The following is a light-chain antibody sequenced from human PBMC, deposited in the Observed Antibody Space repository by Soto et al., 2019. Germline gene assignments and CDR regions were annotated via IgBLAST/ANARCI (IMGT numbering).Light chain of an antibody. CDR2: DAS. V-gene: IGKV3-11*01. J-gene: IGKJ1*01. CDR1: QSVDSY. Sequence: EIVLTQSPAILSLSPGQRSTLSCRASQSVDSYLAWYQQKTGQAPRLLIYDASNMATGIPARFSGSGSGTDFTLTISSLEPEDFAVYYCQQRRNPPGWTVGQGTRVDIK. CDR3: QQRRNPPGWT.